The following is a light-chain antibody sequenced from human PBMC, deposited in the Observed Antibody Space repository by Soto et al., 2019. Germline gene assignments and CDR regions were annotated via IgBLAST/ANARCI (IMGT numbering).Light chain of an antibody. CDR3: HQYNNWPS. J-gene: IGKJ3*01. CDR2: GSS. V-gene: IGKV3-15*01. CDR1: QSVSSS. Sequence: EIVMTQSPATLSVSPGERATLSCRASQSVSSSLAWYQQKPGQAPRLLIYGSSIRATGIPARFSGSRSGTEFTLTISSLQSEDFAVNYCHQYNNWPSFGPGTKVDIK.